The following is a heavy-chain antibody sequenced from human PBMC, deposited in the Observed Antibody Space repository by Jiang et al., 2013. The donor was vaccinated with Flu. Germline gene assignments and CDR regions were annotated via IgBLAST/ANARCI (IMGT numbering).Heavy chain of an antibody. J-gene: IGHJ4*02. CDR3: AHLTPDYGGSDSTYFDY. D-gene: IGHD4-23*01. CDR2: IYWNDDK. Sequence: ICQPPGKALEWLALIYWNDDKRYSPSLKSRLTITKDTSKNQVVLTMTNMDPVDTATYYCAHLTPDYGGSDSTYFDYWGQGTLVTVSS. V-gene: IGHV2-5*01.